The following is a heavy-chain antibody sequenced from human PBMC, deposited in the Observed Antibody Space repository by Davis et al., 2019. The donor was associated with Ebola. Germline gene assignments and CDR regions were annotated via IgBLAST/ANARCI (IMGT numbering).Heavy chain of an antibody. Sequence: GESLKISCAASGFTFNNAWMNWVRQAPGKGLEWVATIRKDGVQKFYVDSVKGRFIISRDNARHSLYLQMNSLKNEDTAVYYCARVVSGYWGQGTLVSVSS. D-gene: IGHD6-25*01. V-gene: IGHV3-7*03. J-gene: IGHJ4*02. CDR2: IRKDGVQK. CDR3: ARVVSGY. CDR1: GFTFNNAW.